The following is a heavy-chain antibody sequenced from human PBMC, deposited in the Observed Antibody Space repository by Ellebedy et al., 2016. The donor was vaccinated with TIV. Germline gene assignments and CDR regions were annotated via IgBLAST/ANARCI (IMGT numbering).Heavy chain of an antibody. CDR2: IYPRDSDT. J-gene: IGHJ5*02. CDR1: GYTFTNYW. D-gene: IGHD6-19*01. V-gene: IGHV5-51*01. Sequence: GESLKISCKTSGYTFTNYWIAWVRQRPGKGLEWMGFIYPRDSDTGYSPSSQGQVTISVDKSINTAYLQWSSLKASDTAMYYCVRMVYGSGWDGYFDPWGQGTPVTVSS. CDR3: VRMVYGSGWDGYFDP.